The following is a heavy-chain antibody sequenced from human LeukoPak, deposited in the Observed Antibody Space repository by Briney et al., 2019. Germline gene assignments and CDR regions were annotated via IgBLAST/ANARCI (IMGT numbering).Heavy chain of an antibody. CDR3: AKGGVDTTVTTGADY. Sequence: GGSLRLSCAASGFTFSSCAMSWVRQAPGKGLEWVSAISGSGGSTYYADSVKGRFTISRHNSKNTLYLQMNSLRAEDTAVYYCAKGGVDTTVTTGADYWGQGTLVTVSS. V-gene: IGHV3-23*01. CDR1: GFTFSSCA. J-gene: IGHJ4*02. D-gene: IGHD4-17*01. CDR2: ISGSGGST.